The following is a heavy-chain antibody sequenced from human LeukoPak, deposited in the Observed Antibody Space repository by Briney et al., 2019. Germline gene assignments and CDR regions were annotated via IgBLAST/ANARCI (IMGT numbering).Heavy chain of an antibody. J-gene: IGHJ4*02. CDR1: GFTFSSYG. Sequence: GGSLRLSCAASGFTFSSYGMHWVRQAPGKGLEWVAVISYDGSNKYYADSVKGRFTISRDNAKNSLYLQMNSLRAEDTAVYYCARDRAHYGSGSPYFDYWGQGTLVTVSS. V-gene: IGHV3-30*03. CDR3: ARDRAHYGSGSPYFDY. D-gene: IGHD3-10*01. CDR2: ISYDGSNK.